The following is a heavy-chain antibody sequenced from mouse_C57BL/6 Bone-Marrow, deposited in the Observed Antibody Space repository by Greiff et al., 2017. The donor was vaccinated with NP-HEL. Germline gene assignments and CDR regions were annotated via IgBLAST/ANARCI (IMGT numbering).Heavy chain of an antibody. J-gene: IGHJ3*01. CDR3: AREIYYYGSSLAWFAY. Sequence: EVKLMESGGGLVKPGGSLKLSCAASGFTFSSYTMSWVRQTPEKRLEWVATISGGGGNTYYPDSVKGRFTISRDNAKTTLYLQMSSLRSEETALYYCAREIYYYGSSLAWFAYWGQGTLVTVSA. CDR2: ISGGGGNT. V-gene: IGHV5-9*01. D-gene: IGHD1-1*01. CDR1: GFTFSSYT.